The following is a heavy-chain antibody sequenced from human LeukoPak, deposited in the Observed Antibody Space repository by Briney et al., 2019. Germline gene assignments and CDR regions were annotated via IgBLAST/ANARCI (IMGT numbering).Heavy chain of an antibody. CDR1: GGSISSGLYS. D-gene: IGHD6-6*01. J-gene: IGHJ6*02. V-gene: IGHV4-30-4*07. CDR3: ASSIAAPWGYYGMDV. CDR2: IYYSGST. Sequence: PSQTLSLTCDVSGGSISSGLYSWSWIRQPLGKGLEWIGYIYYSGSTNYNPSLKSRVTISVDTSKNQFSLKLSSVTAADTAVYYCASSIAAPWGYYGMDVWGQGTTVTVSS.